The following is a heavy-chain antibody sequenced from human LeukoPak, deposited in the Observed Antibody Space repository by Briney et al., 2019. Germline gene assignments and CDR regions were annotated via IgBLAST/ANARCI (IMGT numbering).Heavy chain of an antibody. V-gene: IGHV3-48*01. CDR2: ISSSGSTI. CDR3: AKETVSIDY. J-gene: IGHJ4*02. Sequence: GGSLRLSCAASGFTFSSYGMIWVRQATGNGLEWVSYISSSGSTIQYADSVKGRFTISRDNGKNSLYLQMNSLRAEDTAVYYCAKETVSIDYWGQGTLVTVSS. CDR1: GFTFSSYG. D-gene: IGHD4-17*01.